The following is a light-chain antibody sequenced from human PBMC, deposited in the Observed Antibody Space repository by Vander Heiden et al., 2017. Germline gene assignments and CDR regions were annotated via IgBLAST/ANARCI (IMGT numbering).Light chain of an antibody. CDR1: NIGSKS. Sequence: SYVLTQPPSVSVAPGKTARITCGGNNIGSKSVNWYQQKPGQVPVLLVYEDSDRPSGIPERFSGSNSGTTATLTISRVEAGDEADYYCQAWDSSSDHWVFGTGTKLTVL. CDR2: EDS. V-gene: IGLV3-21*03. J-gene: IGLJ1*01. CDR3: QAWDSSSDHWV.